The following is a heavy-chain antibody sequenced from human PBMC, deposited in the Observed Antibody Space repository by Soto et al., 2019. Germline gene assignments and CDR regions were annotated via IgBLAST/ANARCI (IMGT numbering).Heavy chain of an antibody. CDR3: AKKEITMIVDRSYYFDY. V-gene: IGHV3-23*01. Sequence: GGPLRLSCAASGFTFSSYAMSWVRQAPGKGLEWVSAISGSGGSTYYADSVKGRFTISRDNSKNTLYLQMNSLRAEDTAVYYCAKKEITMIVDRSYYFDYWGQGTLVTVSS. J-gene: IGHJ4*02. D-gene: IGHD3-22*01. CDR2: ISGSGGST. CDR1: GFTFSSYA.